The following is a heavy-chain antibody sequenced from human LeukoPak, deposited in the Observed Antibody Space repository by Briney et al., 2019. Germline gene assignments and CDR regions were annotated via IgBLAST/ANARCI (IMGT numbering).Heavy chain of an antibody. CDR2: VSFDGSNY. D-gene: IGHD3-10*01. CDR1: GFSFSDYA. Sequence: GGSLRLSCAASGFSFSDYALHWVRQAPGKGLEWVAVVSFDGSNYYCADSVKGRFTISRDNSKNTLYLQMNSLRAEDTAVYFCARDESCRRRSDVDPGYFDYWGQGTLVTVSP. V-gene: IGHV3-30-3*01. CDR3: ARDESCRRRSDVDPGYFDY. J-gene: IGHJ4*02.